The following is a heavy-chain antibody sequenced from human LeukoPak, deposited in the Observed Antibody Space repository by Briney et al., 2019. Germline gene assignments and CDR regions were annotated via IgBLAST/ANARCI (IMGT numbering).Heavy chain of an antibody. CDR2: IYTSGST. CDR1: GGSISSYY. Sequence: SETLSLTCTVSGGSISSYYWSWIRQPAGKGLEWIGRIYTSGSTDYNPSLKSRVTMSVDTSKNQFSLELSSVTAADTAVYYCARDFKWFGESYHYYYMDVWGKGTTVTVSS. CDR3: ARDFKWFGESYHYYYMDV. D-gene: IGHD3-10*01. V-gene: IGHV4-4*07. J-gene: IGHJ6*03.